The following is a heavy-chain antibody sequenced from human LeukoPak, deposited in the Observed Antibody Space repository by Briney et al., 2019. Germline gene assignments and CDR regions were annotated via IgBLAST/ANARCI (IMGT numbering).Heavy chain of an antibody. Sequence: APVKVSCKASGGTFSSYAISWVRQAPGQGLEWMGRIIPIFGTANYAQKFQGRVTITTDESTSTAYMELSSLRSEDTAVYYCALAVAGTTDWFDPWGQGTLVTVSS. CDR1: GGTFSSYA. J-gene: IGHJ5*02. CDR2: IIPIFGTA. D-gene: IGHD6-19*01. CDR3: ALAVAGTTDWFDP. V-gene: IGHV1-69*05.